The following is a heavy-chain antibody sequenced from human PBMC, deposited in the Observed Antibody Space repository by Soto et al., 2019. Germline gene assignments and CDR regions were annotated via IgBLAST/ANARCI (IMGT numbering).Heavy chain of an antibody. CDR3: AREVAADGTFREDVFDI. CDR1: GGTFSNYA. Sequence: QVQLVQSGAKVKKPGSSVKVSCKASGGTFSNYAFNWVRQAPGQGLEWMGRIIPIFGTTNYAQNFQGRVTITADESTITAYMELSSLKYDDTAVYYCAREVAADGTFREDVFDIWGQGTMVTVSS. J-gene: IGHJ3*02. CDR2: IIPIFGTT. D-gene: IGHD6-13*01. V-gene: IGHV1-69*12.